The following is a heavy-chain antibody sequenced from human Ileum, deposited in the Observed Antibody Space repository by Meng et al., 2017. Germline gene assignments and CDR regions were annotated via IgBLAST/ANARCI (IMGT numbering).Heavy chain of an antibody. CDR1: GFTFSNAW. J-gene: IGHJ4*02. Sequence: GESLKISCAASGFTFSNAWMSWVRQAPGKGLEWVGRIKSKTYGGTTDYAAPVKGRFTISRDDSKNTLYLQMNSLKIEDTAVYYCTRDPYNWNYVFDYWGQGTLVTVSS. D-gene: IGHD1-7*01. CDR2: IKSKTYGGTT. CDR3: TRDPYNWNYVFDY. V-gene: IGHV3-15*01.